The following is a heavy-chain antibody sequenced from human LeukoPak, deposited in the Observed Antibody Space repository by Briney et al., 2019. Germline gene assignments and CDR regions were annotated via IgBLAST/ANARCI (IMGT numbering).Heavy chain of an antibody. V-gene: IGHV3-23*01. D-gene: IGHD5-18*01. CDR3: ARHDSFIPF. CDR2: ISDSGRAT. J-gene: IGHJ4*02. CDR1: GFRFSDFA. Sequence: GGSLRLSCVASGFRFSDFAMSWVRQAPGKGLEWVSGISDSGRATYYTDSVKGRCTISRDNSKNTVDLQLNNVRAEDTALYFCARHDSFIPFWGQGMQVTVSS.